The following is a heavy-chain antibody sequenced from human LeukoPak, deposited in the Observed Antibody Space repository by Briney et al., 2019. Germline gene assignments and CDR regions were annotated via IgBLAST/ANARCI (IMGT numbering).Heavy chain of an antibody. J-gene: IGHJ3*02. V-gene: IGHV3-11*04. Sequence: GGSLRLSCAVSGFTFSDYYMSWIRQAPGKGLEWVSYISSSGSTIYYADSVKGRFTISRDNAKNSLYLQMNSLRAEDTAVYYCARTIQLYAFDIWGQGTMVTVSS. CDR3: ARTIQLYAFDI. D-gene: IGHD5-18*01. CDR2: ISSSGSTI. CDR1: GFTFSDYY.